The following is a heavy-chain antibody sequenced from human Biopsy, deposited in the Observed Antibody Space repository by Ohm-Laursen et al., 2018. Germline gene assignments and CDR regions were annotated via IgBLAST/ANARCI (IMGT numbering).Heavy chain of an antibody. CDR3: ATVRGLVWFGELIA. V-gene: IGHV1-69*06. D-gene: IGHD3-10*01. CDR2: IIPIFQTT. Sequence: SSVKVSCKASGDSFTSYAIGWVRQAPGHGLEFVGGIIPIFQTTHYAQSFQGRVTIVADKSTSTAYMELSSLRSDDTAIYYCATVRGLVWFGELIAWGQGTLVTVSS. J-gene: IGHJ5*02. CDR1: GDSFTSYA.